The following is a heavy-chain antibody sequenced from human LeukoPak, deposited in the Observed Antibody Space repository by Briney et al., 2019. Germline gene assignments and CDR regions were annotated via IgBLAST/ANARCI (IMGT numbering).Heavy chain of an antibody. J-gene: IGHJ4*02. CDR3: ARDGVRNMGLRLDY. V-gene: IGHV1-69*13. CDR1: GGTFGVNA. Sequence: ASVKVSCKASGGTFGVNAIHWVRQVPGQGLEWMGDIIPIFPKSNYAQKFQGRVTFTADESTSTAYMEMSSLTSEDTAVYYCARDGVRNMGLRLDYWGQGTLVIVSS. D-gene: IGHD1-14*01. CDR2: IIPIFPKS.